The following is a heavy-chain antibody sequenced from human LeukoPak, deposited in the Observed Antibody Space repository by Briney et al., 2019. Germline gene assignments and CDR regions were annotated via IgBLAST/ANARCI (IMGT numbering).Heavy chain of an antibody. CDR1: GFICRTYC. J-gene: IGHJ4*02. V-gene: IGHV5-10-1*01. CDR3: ARRARYCSSFPLVS. Sequence: TGESLKISCHSSGFICRTYCIAWVRQMPGKGLEWMGIVDPTDPDVAYSPSFRGHVTKSADTSISTVYLQWSSLEASDAAIYFCARRARYCSSFPLVSWAQRTLVTVSS. D-gene: IGHD6-13*01. CDR2: VDPTDPDV.